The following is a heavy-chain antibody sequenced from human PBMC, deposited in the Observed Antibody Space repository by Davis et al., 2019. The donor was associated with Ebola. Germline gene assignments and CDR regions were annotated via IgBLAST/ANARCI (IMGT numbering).Heavy chain of an antibody. CDR2: INPNSGGT. Sequence: ASVKVSCKASGYTFTGYYMHWVRQAPGQGLEWMGWINPNSGGTNYAQKFQGRVTMTRDTSISTAYMELSRLRSDDTAMYYCARDQGRHQLLKEDDAFDIWGQGTMVTVSS. CDR1: GYTFTGYY. V-gene: IGHV1-2*02. D-gene: IGHD2-2*01. J-gene: IGHJ3*02. CDR3: ARDQGRHQLLKEDDAFDI.